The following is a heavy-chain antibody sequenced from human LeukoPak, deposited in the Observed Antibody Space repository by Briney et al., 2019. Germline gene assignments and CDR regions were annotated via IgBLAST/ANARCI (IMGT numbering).Heavy chain of an antibody. V-gene: IGHV1-8*01. D-gene: IGHD7-27*01. J-gene: IGHJ4*02. CDR3: ARGPPNWGFDF. CDR1: GYTFTSYD. CDR2: MSPNSGDT. Sequence: GASVKVSCKASGYTFTSYDINWVRHATGQGLEWMGWMSPNSGDTGYAQKFQGRVTMTRDTSISTAIMELTSLRSEDTAVYYCARGPPNWGFDFWGQGALVTVSS.